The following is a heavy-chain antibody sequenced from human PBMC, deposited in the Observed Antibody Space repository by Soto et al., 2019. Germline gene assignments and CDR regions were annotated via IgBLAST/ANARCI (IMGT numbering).Heavy chain of an antibody. Sequence: SVKVSCKASGGTFSSYTISWVRQAPGQGLEWTGRIIPILGIANYAQKFQGRVTITADKSTSTAYMELSSLRSEDTAVYYCASFTYYYGSGSYPAPAYWGQGTLVTVSS. CDR2: IIPILGIA. CDR1: GGTFSSYT. V-gene: IGHV1-69*02. CDR3: ASFTYYYGSGSYPAPAY. J-gene: IGHJ4*02. D-gene: IGHD3-10*01.